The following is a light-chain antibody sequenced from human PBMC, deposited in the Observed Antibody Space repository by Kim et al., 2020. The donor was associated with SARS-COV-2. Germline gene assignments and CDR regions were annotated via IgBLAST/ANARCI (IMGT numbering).Light chain of an antibody. V-gene: IGKV3-20*01. CDR1: QSVRGSY. J-gene: IGKJ1*01. CDR2: STS. Sequence: IVLTQIPGTLSLSPGERAILSCTASQSVRGSYFAWYQQKPGQTPRLLIYSTSNSAGGIATRISGSGCGSDFSLTSSRLAPEDFAVYCWQQYGTPPRTFGQGTKVDIK. CDR3: QQYGTPPRT.